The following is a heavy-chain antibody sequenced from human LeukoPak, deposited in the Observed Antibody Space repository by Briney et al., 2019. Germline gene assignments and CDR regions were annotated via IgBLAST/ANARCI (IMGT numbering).Heavy chain of an antibody. CDR1: GGSISQTNY. V-gene: IGHV4-4*02. Sequence: SETLSLTCDVSGGSISQTNYWTWGRQPAGKGVEWIGEFNLQGSTNYNPSLMRRVAISVDPSANHVSPQLTSVTAADTAVYYCAREGGPYRPLDYSGQGTLVTVSS. CDR3: AREGGPYRPLDY. CDR2: FNLQGST. J-gene: IGHJ4*02.